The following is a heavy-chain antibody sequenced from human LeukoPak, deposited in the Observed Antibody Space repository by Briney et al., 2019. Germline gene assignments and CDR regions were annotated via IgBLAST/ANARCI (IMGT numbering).Heavy chain of an antibody. CDR1: GGSISSCDYY. D-gene: IGHD3-22*01. Sequence: SETLSPTCTVSGGSISSCDYYWSWIRQPPGKGLEWIGYIYYSGSTYYNPSLKSRVTISVDTSKNQFSLKLSSVTAADTAVYYCARAGWDYYDSSGRFDYWGQGTLVTVSS. V-gene: IGHV4-30-4*01. CDR3: ARAGWDYYDSSGRFDY. J-gene: IGHJ4*02. CDR2: IYYSGST.